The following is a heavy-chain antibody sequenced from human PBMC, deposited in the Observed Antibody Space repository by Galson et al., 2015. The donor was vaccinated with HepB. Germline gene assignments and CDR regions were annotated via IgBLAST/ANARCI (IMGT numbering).Heavy chain of an antibody. D-gene: IGHD3-3*01. V-gene: IGHV3-30*18. CDR3: AKDSSGRGPSFNYDFWSGYLDP. J-gene: IGHJ5*02. CDR1: GFTFSSYG. CDR2: ISYDGSNK. Sequence: SLRLSCAASGFTFSSYGMHWVRQAPGKGLEWVAVISYDGSNKYYADSVKGRFTISRDNSKNTLYLQMNSLRAEDTAVYYCAKDSSGRGPSFNYDFWSGYLDPWGQGTLVTVSS.